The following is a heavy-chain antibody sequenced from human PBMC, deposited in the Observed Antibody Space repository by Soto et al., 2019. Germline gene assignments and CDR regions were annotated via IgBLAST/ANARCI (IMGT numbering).Heavy chain of an antibody. D-gene: IGHD3-10*01. CDR1: GGSIPSGSYS. V-gene: IGHV4-30-2*01. CDR2: IYHSGST. Sequence: SDILSLTCALAGGSIPSGSYSWSWIRQPPGKGLEWIGYIYHSGSTYYNPSLKSRVTISVDRSKNQFSLKLSSVTAADTAVYYCARAHGSGWGAFDIWGQGTMVT. J-gene: IGHJ3*02. CDR3: ARAHGSGWGAFDI.